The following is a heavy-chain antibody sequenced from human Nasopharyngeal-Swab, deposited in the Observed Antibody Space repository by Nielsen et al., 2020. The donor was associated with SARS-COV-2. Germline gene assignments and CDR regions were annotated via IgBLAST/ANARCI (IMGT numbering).Heavy chain of an antibody. CDR2: MSNSGSTI. D-gene: IGHD6-19*01. CDR1: GFTFSDYY. V-gene: IGHV3-11*04. Sequence: GGSLRLSCVASGFTFSDYYMSWIRQAPGKGLEWVSYMSNSGSTIYYADSVKGRFTISRDNAKSSLYLQMNSLRAEDTAVYYCVDISYSSIDYWGQGTLVTVSS. J-gene: IGHJ4*02. CDR3: VDISYSSIDY.